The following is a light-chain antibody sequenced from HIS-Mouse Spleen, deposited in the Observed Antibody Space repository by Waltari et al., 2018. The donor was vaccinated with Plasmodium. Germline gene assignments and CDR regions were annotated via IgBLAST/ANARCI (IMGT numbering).Light chain of an antibody. CDR3: CSYAGSSTYV. CDR1: SSDVGSYNR. Sequence: QSALTQPASVSGSPGQSITISRTVTSSDVGSYNRFSWYQQHPGKAPKLMIYEGSKRPSGVSNRFSGSKSGNTASLTISGLQAEDEADYYCCSYAGSSTYVFGTGTKVTVL. CDR2: EGS. J-gene: IGLJ1*01. V-gene: IGLV2-23*01.